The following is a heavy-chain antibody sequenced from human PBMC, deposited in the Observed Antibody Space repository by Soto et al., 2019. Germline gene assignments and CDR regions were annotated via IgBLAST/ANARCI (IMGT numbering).Heavy chain of an antibody. CDR1: GFTFRIFT. V-gene: IGHV3-21*01. CDR3: TRDASRDSSARGWFDP. Sequence: RGSLRLSCAASGFTFRIFTMNWVRHAPGKGLEWVSTISSNSAYIYYTDALRGRFTISRDNAKNSLHLQMNSLRAEDTAVYYCTRDASRDSSARGWFDPWGPGTLVTVSS. D-gene: IGHD6-13*01. CDR2: ISSNSAYI. J-gene: IGHJ5*02.